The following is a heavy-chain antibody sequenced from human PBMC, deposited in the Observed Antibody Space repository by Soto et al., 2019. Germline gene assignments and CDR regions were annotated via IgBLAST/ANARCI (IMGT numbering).Heavy chain of an antibody. Sequence: SVKVSCKASGGTFSSYAISWVRQAPGQGLEWMGGIIPIFGTANYAQKFQGRVTITADKSTSTAYMELSSLRSEDTAVYYCARDGAPHYYGSGSYYNPNWFDPWGQGTLVTVSS. CDR2: IIPIFGTA. V-gene: IGHV1-69*06. CDR1: GGTFSSYA. J-gene: IGHJ5*02. D-gene: IGHD3-10*01. CDR3: ARDGAPHYYGSGSYYNPNWFDP.